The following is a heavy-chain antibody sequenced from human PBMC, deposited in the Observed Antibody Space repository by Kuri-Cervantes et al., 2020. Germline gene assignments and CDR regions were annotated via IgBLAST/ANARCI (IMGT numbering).Heavy chain of an antibody. CDR1: GGSISSGGYY. CDR3: ARDSYSYGSNYYYYYGMDV. Sequence: SQTLSLTCAVSGGSISSGGYYWSWIRQPAGKGLEWIGRIYTSGSTNYNPSLKSRVTISVDTSKNQFSLKLSSVTAADTAVYYCARDSYSYGSNYYYYYGMDVWGQGTTVTVSS. V-gene: IGHV4-61*02. J-gene: IGHJ6*02. D-gene: IGHD5-18*01. CDR2: IYTSGST.